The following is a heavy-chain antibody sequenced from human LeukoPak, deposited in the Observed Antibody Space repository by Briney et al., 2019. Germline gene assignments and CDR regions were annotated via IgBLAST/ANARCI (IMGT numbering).Heavy chain of an antibody. CDR3: ARDMFTAMVTWGGFDP. CDR2: ISSSGSTI. V-gene: IGHV3-11*01. CDR1: GFTFSDYY. J-gene: IGHJ5*02. D-gene: IGHD5-18*01. Sequence: PGGSLRLSCAASGFTFSDYYMSWIRQAPGKGLEWVSYISSSGSTIYYADSVKGRFTISRDNATNSLYLQMNSLRAEDTAVYYCARDMFTAMVTWGGFDPWGQGTLVTVSS.